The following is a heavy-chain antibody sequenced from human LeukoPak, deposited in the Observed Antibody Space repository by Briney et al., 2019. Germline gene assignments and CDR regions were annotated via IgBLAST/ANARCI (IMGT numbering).Heavy chain of an antibody. CDR3: AKDRLSITMIVVPDY. D-gene: IGHD3-22*01. CDR2: ILYDGSNK. Sequence: PGGSLRLSCAASEFTFSSYGMHWVRQAPGKGLEWVAAILYDGSNKYYADSVKGRFTISRDNSKNTLYLQMNSLRAEDTAVYYCAKDRLSITMIVVPDYWGQGTLVTVSS. V-gene: IGHV3-30*18. J-gene: IGHJ4*02. CDR1: EFTFSSYG.